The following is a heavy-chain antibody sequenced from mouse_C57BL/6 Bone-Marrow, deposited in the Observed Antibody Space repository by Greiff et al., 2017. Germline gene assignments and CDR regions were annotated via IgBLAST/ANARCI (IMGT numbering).Heavy chain of an antibody. J-gene: IGHJ2*01. CDR2: IYAGSGST. V-gene: IGHV1-75*01. Sequence: QVKLQQSGPELVKPGASVKISCKASGFTFTDYYITWVKQRPGQGLEWIGWIYAGSGSTYYNEQFKGKATLTVDKSSSTAYKLLSSVTSEDSAGYYCARGFIRDYWGKGTTLTVSS. CDR1: GFTFTDYY. D-gene: IGHD1-1*01. CDR3: ARGFIRDY.